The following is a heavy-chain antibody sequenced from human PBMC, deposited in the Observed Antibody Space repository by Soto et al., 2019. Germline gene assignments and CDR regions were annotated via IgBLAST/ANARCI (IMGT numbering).Heavy chain of an antibody. CDR2: IYPGDSDS. CDR3: AKHEGYCSTTTCSNFDY. J-gene: IGHJ4*02. CDR1: GFTFTSYW. D-gene: IGHD2-2*01. V-gene: IGHV5-51*01. Sequence: PGESLKISCKGSGFTFTSYWIAWVRQMPWKGLEWMGIIYPGDSDSSYSPSFQGQVTISADKSINTAYLHWSSLKASDTAIYYCAKHEGYCSTTTCSNFDYWGQGTLVTVSS.